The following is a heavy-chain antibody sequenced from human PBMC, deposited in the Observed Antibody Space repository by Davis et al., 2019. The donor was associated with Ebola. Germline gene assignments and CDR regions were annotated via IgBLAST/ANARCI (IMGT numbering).Heavy chain of an antibody. Sequence: SETLSLTCAVSGGSISSSNWWSWVRQPPGKGLEWIGEIYHSGSTNYNPSLKSRVTISVDTSKNQFSLKLSSVTAADTAVYYCARHPVAVAGTISDYWGQGTLVTVSS. CDR2: IYHSGST. D-gene: IGHD6-19*01. V-gene: IGHV4-4*02. CDR1: GGSISSSNW. CDR3: ARHPVAVAGTISDY. J-gene: IGHJ4*02.